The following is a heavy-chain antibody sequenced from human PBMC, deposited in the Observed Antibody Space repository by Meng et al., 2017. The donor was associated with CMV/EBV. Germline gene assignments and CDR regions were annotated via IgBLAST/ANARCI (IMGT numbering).Heavy chain of an antibody. CDR3: ARDRQWPSPGGWFDP. CDR1: GFTFGDYA. D-gene: IGHD6-19*01. V-gene: IGHV3-21*01. CDR2: ISSSSSYI. J-gene: IGHJ5*02. Sequence: GESLKISCTASGFTFGDYAMSWVRQAPGKGLEWVGFISSSSSYIYYADSLKGRFTISRDNAKNSLYLQMNSLRAEDTAVYYCARDRQWPSPGGWFDPWGQGTLVTVSS.